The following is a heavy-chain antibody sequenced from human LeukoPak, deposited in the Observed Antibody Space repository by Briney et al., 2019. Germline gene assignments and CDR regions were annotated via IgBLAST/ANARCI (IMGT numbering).Heavy chain of an antibody. CDR3: AREYSSSGYY. Sequence: SVKVSCKASGGTFSSYAISWVRQAPGQGLEWMGRIIPILGIANYAQKFQSRVTITADKSTSTAYMELSSLRSEDTAVYYCAREYSSSGYYWGQGTLVTVSS. V-gene: IGHV1-69*04. J-gene: IGHJ4*02. CDR2: IIPILGIA. D-gene: IGHD6-6*01. CDR1: GGTFSSYA.